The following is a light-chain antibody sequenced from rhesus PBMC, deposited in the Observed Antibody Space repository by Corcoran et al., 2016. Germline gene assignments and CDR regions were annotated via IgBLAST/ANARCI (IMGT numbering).Light chain of an antibody. CDR3: LHYKSVPFT. Sequence: DIQMTQSPSSLSASVGDRVTITCRASQGISDYLSWSQQKPGKAPKLLIHDASTLQSGVPSRFSCSGSGTDFTLTSSSLQPEDLATYYCLHYKSVPFTFGPGTKLDIK. V-gene: IGKV1S21*01. CDR2: DAS. CDR1: QGISDY. J-gene: IGKJ3*01.